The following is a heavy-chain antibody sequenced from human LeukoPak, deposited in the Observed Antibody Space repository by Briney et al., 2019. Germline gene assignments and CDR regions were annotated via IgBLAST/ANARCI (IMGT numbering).Heavy chain of an antibody. CDR2: IYYSGST. CDR3: ARLWPPFDAFDI. J-gene: IGHJ3*02. V-gene: IGHV4-39*01. CDR1: GGSISSSSYY. D-gene: IGHD3-10*01. Sequence: SETLSLTCTVSGGSISSSSYYWGWIRQPPGKGLEWIGSIYYSGSTYYNPSLKSRVTIPVDTSKNQFSLKLSSVTAADTAVHYCARLWPPFDAFDIWGQGTMVTVSS.